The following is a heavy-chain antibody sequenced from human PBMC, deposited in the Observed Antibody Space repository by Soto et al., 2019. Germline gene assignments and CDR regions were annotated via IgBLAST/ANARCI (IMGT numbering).Heavy chain of an antibody. V-gene: IGHV4-31*03. D-gene: IGHD2-8*01. Sequence: SETLSLTCTVSGGSISSGGYYWSWIRQHPGKGLEWIGYIYYSGSTYYDPSLKSRVTISVDTSKNQFSLKLSSVTAADTAVYYCARVYVYGMDVWGQGTTVTVSS. J-gene: IGHJ6*02. CDR2: IYYSGST. CDR3: ARVYVYGMDV. CDR1: GGSISSGGYY.